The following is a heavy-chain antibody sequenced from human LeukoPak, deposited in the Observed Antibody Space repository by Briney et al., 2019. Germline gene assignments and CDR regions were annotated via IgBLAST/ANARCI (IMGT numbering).Heavy chain of an antibody. CDR3: ARGQAGKYYYDSSGYYYT. Sequence: GASVKVSCKASGYTFTGYYMHWVRQAPGQGLEWMGWINPNSGGTNYAQKFQGRVTMTRDTSISTAYMELSRLRSDDTAVYYCARGQAGKYYYDSSGYYYTWGQGTLVTVSS. D-gene: IGHD3-22*01. J-gene: IGHJ5*02. CDR1: GYTFTGYY. CDR2: INPNSGGT. V-gene: IGHV1-2*02.